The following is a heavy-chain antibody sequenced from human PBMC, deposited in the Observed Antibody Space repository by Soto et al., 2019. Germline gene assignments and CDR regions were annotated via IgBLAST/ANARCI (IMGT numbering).Heavy chain of an antibody. CDR3: EKDRGLFRGLDY. V-gene: IGHV3-23*01. CDR2: ISDGDGRA. J-gene: IGHJ4*02. CDR1: GFTFSNYA. Sequence: EVQLLESGGGLVQPGGSLRLSCAASGFTFSNYAMSWVRQAPGKGLEWVSGISDGDGRAYYAEFVKGRFTISRHNSRNTLYLQMNSLRGEDTAVYYCEKDRGLFRGLDYWGQGTLVTVSS. D-gene: IGHD3-10*01.